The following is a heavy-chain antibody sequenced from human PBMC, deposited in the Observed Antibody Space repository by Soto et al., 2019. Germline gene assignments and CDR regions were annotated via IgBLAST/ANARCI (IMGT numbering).Heavy chain of an antibody. CDR2: IYSGGST. CDR1: GFTVSSNY. D-gene: IGHD5-18*01. J-gene: IGHJ3*02. CDR3: ARDRDTAMVPDAFDI. Sequence: PGGSLRLSCAASGFTVSSNYMSWVRQAPGKGLEWVSVIYSGGSTYYADSVKGRFTISRDNAKNSLYLQMNSLRAEDTAVYYCARDRDTAMVPDAFDIWGQGTMVTVSS. V-gene: IGHV3-53*01.